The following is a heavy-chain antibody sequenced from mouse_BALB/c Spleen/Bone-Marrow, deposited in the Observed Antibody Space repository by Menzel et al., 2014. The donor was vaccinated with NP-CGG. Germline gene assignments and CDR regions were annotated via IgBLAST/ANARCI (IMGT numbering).Heavy chain of an antibody. D-gene: IGHD2-4*01. J-gene: IGHJ4*01. V-gene: IGHV1-15*01. CDR2: IDPETGGT. Sequence: VHLVESGAELVRPGASVTLSCKASGYTFTDYEMHWVKQTPVHGLEWIGAIDPETGGTAYNQKFKGKATLTADKSSSTAYMELSSLTSEDSAVYYCTRGGLRHYAMDYWGQGTSVTVSS. CDR3: TRGGLRHYAMDY. CDR1: GYTFTDYE.